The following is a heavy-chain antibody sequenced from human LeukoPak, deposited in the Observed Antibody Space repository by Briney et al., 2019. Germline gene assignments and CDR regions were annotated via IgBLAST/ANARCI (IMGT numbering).Heavy chain of an antibody. J-gene: IGHJ2*01. Sequence: PSETLSPTCTVSGGSISSYYWSWIRQPPGKGLEWIGYIYYSRSTNYNPSLKSRVTISVDTSKNQFSLKLSSVTAADTAVYYCARLLVDSSSWYIGYFDLWGRGTLVAVSS. CDR3: ARLLVDSSSWYIGYFDL. CDR1: GGSISSYY. D-gene: IGHD6-13*01. V-gene: IGHV4-59*01. CDR2: IYYSRST.